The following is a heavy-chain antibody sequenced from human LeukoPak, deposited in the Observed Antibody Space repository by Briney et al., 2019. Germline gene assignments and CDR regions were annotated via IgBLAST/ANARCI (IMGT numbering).Heavy chain of an antibody. D-gene: IGHD6-13*01. Sequence: SETLSLTCTVSGGSISSYYWSWIRQPPGKGLEWIGEINHSGSTNYNPSLKSRVTISVDTSKNQFSLKLSSVTAADTAVYYCARVGGSSWYSSTLLDTWFDPWGQGTLVTVSS. CDR1: GGSISSYY. CDR2: INHSGST. J-gene: IGHJ5*02. CDR3: ARVGGSSWYSSTLLDTWFDP. V-gene: IGHV4-34*01.